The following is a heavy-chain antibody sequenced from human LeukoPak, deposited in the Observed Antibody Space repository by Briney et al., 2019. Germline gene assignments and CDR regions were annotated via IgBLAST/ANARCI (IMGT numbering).Heavy chain of an antibody. CDR2: IYTSGST. CDR3: ARTRELSRREGAFDI. J-gene: IGHJ3*02. D-gene: IGHD3-16*02. V-gene: IGHV4-61*02. CDR1: GGSISSGSYY. Sequence: SETLSLTCTVSGGSISSGSYYWSWIRQPAGKGLEWIGRIYTSGSTNYNPSLKSRVTISVDTSKNQFSLKLSSVTAADTAVYYCARTRELSRREGAFDIWGQGTMVTVSS.